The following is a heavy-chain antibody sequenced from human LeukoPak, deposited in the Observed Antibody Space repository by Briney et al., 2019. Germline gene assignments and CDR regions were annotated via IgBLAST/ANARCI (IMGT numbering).Heavy chain of an antibody. J-gene: IGHJ4*02. D-gene: IGHD2-2*01. V-gene: IGHV1-24*01. CDR3: ARAIRDCSSTSCLYYFDY. CDR1: GYTLTELS. CDR2: FDPEDGET. Sequence: ASVKVSCKVSGYTLTELSMHWVRQAPGKGLEWMGSFDPEDGETIYAQKFQGRVTITRNTSISTAYMELSSLRSEDTAVYYCARAIRDCSSTSCLYYFDYWGQGTLVTVSS.